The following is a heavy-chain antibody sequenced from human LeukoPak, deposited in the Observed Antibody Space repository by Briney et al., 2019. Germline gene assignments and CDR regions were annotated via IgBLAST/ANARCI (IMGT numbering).Heavy chain of an antibody. CDR2: INPNSGGT. CDR1: GYTFTGYY. J-gene: IGHJ4*02. Sequence: ASVKVSCKASGYTFTGYYIHWVRQAPGQGLEWMGWINPNSGGTNYAQKFQGRVTMTRDTSTSTAYMELSRLTSDDTAVYYCARAGFPHTPTDGGAYWGQGTLVTVSS. V-gene: IGHV1-2*02. CDR3: ARAGFPHTPTDGGAY. D-gene: IGHD5-18*01.